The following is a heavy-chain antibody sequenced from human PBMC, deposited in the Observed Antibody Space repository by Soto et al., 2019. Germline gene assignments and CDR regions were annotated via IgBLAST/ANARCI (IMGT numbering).Heavy chain of an antibody. CDR1: GFSLSTSGVG. Sequence: QITLKESGPTLVKPTQTLTLTCTFSGFSLSTSGVGVGWIRQPPGKALEWLALIYWDDDKRHSPSVKSRLTISKDTSKNQVVLTMTNMDPVDTATYYCAHYSTVTTGKDYYDYMDVWGKRTTVTVSS. D-gene: IGHD4-17*01. V-gene: IGHV2-5*02. CDR3: AHYSTVTTGKDYYDYMDV. J-gene: IGHJ6*03. CDR2: IYWDDDK.